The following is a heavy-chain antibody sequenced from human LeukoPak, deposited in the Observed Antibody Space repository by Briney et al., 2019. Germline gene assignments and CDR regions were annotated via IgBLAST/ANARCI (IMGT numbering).Heavy chain of an antibody. V-gene: IGHV4-39*01. Sequence: SETLSLTCTVSGGSISSSSYYWGWIRQPPGKGLEWIGSIYYSGSTYYNPSLKSRVTISVDTCKNQFSLKLSSVTAADTAVYYCARDGYYDRSMAYYYYYGMDVWGQGTTVTVSS. CDR2: IYYSGST. CDR1: GGSISSSSYY. J-gene: IGHJ6*02. D-gene: IGHD3-22*01. CDR3: ARDGYYDRSMAYYYYYGMDV.